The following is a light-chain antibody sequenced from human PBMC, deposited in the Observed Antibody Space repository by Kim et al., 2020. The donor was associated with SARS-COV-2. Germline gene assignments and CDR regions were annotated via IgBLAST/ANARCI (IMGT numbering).Light chain of an antibody. CDR3: QQYGSLPFT. Sequence: SPGERATLSCRASQSVSSNYLPGYQQKPGQAPRLLICGASTRATGIPDKFAGSGCGTDFTLNISRLEPEDFAVYYCQQYGSLPFTFGPGNKVDIK. J-gene: IGKJ3*01. CDR1: QSVSSNY. CDR2: GAS. V-gene: IGKV3-20*01.